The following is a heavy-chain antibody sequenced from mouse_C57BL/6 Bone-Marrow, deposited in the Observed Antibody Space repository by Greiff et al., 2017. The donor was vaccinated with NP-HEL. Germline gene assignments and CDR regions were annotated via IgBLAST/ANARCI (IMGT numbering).Heavy chain of an antibody. CDR2: IYPSDSET. CDR1: GYTFTSYW. Sequence: QVQLKQSGAELVRPGSSVKLSCKASGYTFTSYWMDWVKQRPGQGLEWIGNIYPSDSETHYNQKFKDKATLTVDKSSSTAYMQLSSLTSEDSAVYYCASGDMVTTRWYFDVWGTGTTVTVSS. D-gene: IGHD2-2*01. J-gene: IGHJ1*03. CDR3: ASGDMVTTRWYFDV. V-gene: IGHV1-61*01.